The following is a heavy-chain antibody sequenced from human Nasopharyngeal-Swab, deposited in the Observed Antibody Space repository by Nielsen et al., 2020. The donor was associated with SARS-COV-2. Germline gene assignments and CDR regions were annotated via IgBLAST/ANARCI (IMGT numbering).Heavy chain of an antibody. CDR1: GFTVTNHY. D-gene: IGHD1-20*01. J-gene: IGHJ4*02. CDR2: IYASGDT. V-gene: IGHV3-53*01. CDR3: AAPLTGLHY. Sequence: GESLKISCAASGFTVTNHYLTLVRQVPGKGLEWISPIYASGDTHTADAVKGRFTISSDSFENTLYLEMNNLTPDDTATYYCAAPLTGLHYWGQGTLVTVSS.